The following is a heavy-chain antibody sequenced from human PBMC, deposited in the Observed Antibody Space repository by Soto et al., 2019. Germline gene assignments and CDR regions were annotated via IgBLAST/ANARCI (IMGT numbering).Heavy chain of an antibody. V-gene: IGHV4-59*08. Sequence: PLEILSLTCTVSGGSISSYCWSWIRQPPEKGLEWIGYIYYSGSTNYNPSLKSRVTISVDTSKNQFSLKLSSVTAADTAVYYCARLHCNSPNCVPLDPWGQGTLVTVSS. J-gene: IGHJ5*02. CDR3: ARLHCNSPNCVPLDP. CDR2: IYYSGST. CDR1: GGSISSYC. D-gene: IGHD2-2*01.